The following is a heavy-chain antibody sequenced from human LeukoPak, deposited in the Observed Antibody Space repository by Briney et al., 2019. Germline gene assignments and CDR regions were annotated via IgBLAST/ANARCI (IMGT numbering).Heavy chain of an antibody. CDR1: GFTVSSNY. Sequence: GGSLRLSCAASGFTVSSNYMSWVRQAPGKGLEWVSVFYKGGNTYYADSVKGRFTISRDNSKNTLSLQMNSLRVEDTAMYFCAKDIQLSTWGLGTMVTVSS. CDR2: FYKGGNT. J-gene: IGHJ3*01. D-gene: IGHD5-24*01. V-gene: IGHV3-53*01. CDR3: AKDIQLST.